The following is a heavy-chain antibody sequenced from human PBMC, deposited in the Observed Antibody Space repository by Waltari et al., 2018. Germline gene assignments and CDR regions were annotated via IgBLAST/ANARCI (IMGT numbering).Heavy chain of an antibody. Sequence: QVQLQESGPGLVKPSETLSLTCTVSGGSISSYYWSWIRQPPGKGLEWIGYIYYSGSTNYNPSLKSRVTISVDTSKNQFSLKLSSVTAADTAVYYCARHRGRGYSYGYDYWGQGTLVTVSS. CDR1: GGSISSYY. V-gene: IGHV4-59*08. J-gene: IGHJ4*02. CDR3: ARHRGRGYSYGYDY. CDR2: IYYSGST. D-gene: IGHD5-18*01.